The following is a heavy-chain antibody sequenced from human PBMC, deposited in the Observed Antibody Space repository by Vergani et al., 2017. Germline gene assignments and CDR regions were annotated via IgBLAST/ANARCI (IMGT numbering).Heavy chain of an antibody. CDR1: GFTFSSYA. CDR2: ISSNGGST. CDR3: AKGGYCSSTSCYSYFDY. J-gene: IGHJ4*02. Sequence: VQLVESGGGLVQPGGSLRLSCSASGFTFSSYAMHWVRQAPGKGLEYVSAISSNGGSTYYADSVKGRFTISRDNSKNTLYLQMNSLRAEDTAVYYCAKGGYCSSTSCYSYFDYWGQGTLVTVSS. D-gene: IGHD2-2*02. V-gene: IGHV3-64*04.